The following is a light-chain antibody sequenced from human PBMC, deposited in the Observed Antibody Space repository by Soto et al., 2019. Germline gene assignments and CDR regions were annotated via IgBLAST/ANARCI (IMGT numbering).Light chain of an antibody. CDR2: GAS. Sequence: EIVWTQSPGTLSLSPGERATLSCRASQSVSNNYLAWYQQKPGPAPRLLIYGASNRATGIPDRFSGSGSGTDSTLTISRLEPEDFAVYYCQQYGSPGTVGQGTQVAIK. CDR3: QQYGSPGT. V-gene: IGKV3-20*01. J-gene: IGKJ1*01. CDR1: QSVSNNY.